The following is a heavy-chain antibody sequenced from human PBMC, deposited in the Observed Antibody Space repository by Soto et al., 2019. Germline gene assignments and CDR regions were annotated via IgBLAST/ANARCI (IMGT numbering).Heavy chain of an antibody. J-gene: IGHJ5*02. CDR2: ITTDKGKT. Sequence: ASVKVSCKTSGYTFTSYGISWVRQAPGQGLEWMGWITTDKGKTTYAQKFQGRVTMTTDTSTSTAYMELRSLRSDDTAVYFCAKSPSVVLVPSTLGGNNWFDPWGQGTLVTVSS. D-gene: IGHD2-15*01. CDR1: GYTFTSYG. CDR3: AKSPSVVLVPSTLGGNNWFDP. V-gene: IGHV1-18*01.